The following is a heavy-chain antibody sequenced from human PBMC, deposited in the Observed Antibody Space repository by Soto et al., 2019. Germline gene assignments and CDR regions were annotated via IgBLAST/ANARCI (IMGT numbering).Heavy chain of an antibody. J-gene: IGHJ4*02. CDR2: IKSKRDGGTT. CDR3: ATEHAVY. Sequence: GGSLRLSCAVSGLTFSNAWMVWVRQAPGKGLEYIGRIKSKRDGGTTDFAAPVKGRFTISRDDSKNTLYLQMNSLNTEDTAVYCCATEHAVYWGQGALVTVSS. CDR1: GLTFSNAW. V-gene: IGHV3-15*05.